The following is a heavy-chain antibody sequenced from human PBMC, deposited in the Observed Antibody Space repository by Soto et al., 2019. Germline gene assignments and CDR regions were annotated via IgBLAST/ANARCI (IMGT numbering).Heavy chain of an antibody. CDR1: GYTFTSYY. CDR3: AKQGYSYGWINWFDP. V-gene: IGHV1-46*01. J-gene: IGHJ5*02. CDR2: INPSGGST. Sequence: ASVKVSCKASGYTFTSYYMHWVRQAPGQGLEWMGIINPSGGSTSYAQKFQGRVTMTRDTSTSTVYMELSSLRSEDTAVYYCAKQGYSYGWINWFDPWGQGTLVTVSS. D-gene: IGHD5-18*01.